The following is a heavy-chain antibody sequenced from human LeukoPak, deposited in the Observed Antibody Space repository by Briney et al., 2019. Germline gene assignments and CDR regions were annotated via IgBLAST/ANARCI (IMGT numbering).Heavy chain of an antibody. Sequence: PGRSLRLSCAASGFTFRSYAMHWVRQAPGKGLEWVAVISNDGNDKYHADSVKDRFTISRDNSKNTLYLQMNSLGAEDTAVYYCAKDLTVTSADYYFDYWGQGTLVTVSS. CDR2: ISNDGNDK. J-gene: IGHJ4*02. CDR3: AKDLTVTSADYYFDY. V-gene: IGHV3-30*18. CDR1: GFTFRSYA. D-gene: IGHD1-14*01.